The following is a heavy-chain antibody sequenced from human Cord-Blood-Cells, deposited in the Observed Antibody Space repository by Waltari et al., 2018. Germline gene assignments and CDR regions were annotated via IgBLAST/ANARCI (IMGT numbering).Heavy chain of an antibody. D-gene: IGHD6-6*01. V-gene: IGHV4-34*01. CDR1: GGSFSGYY. J-gene: IGHJ4*02. CDR3: ARGRGSSSSFPGYYFDY. Sequence: QVQLQQWGAGLLKPSETLSLTCAVNGGSFSGYYWSWIRQPPGKGLEWIGEINHSGSTNDSPSLKSRVTISVDTSKNQFSLKLSSVTAADTAVYYCARGRGSSSSFPGYYFDYWGQGTLVTVAS. CDR2: INHSGST.